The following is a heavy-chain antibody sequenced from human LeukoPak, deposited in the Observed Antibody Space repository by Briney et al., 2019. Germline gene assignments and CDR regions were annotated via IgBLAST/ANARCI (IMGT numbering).Heavy chain of an antibody. CDR2: IYSGGST. Sequence: GGSLRLSCAASGFTVSSNYMSWVRQAPGKGLEWVSVIYSGGSTYYADSVKGRFTISRDNSKNTLYLQMNSLRAEDTAVYYCARVKGAGRGPFDYWGQGTLVTVSS. D-gene: IGHD6-19*01. V-gene: IGHV3-66*01. CDR1: GFTVSSNY. J-gene: IGHJ4*02. CDR3: ARVKGAGRGPFDY.